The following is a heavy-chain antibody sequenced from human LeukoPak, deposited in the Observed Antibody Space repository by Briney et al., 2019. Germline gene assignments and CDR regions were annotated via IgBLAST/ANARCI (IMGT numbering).Heavy chain of an antibody. J-gene: IGHJ4*02. D-gene: IGHD1-26*01. Sequence: QAGGSLRLSCAASGFTFSSYWMSWVRQAPGKGLEWVANIKQDGSEKYYVDSVKGRFTISRDNAKNSLYLQMNSLRAEDTDVYYCARSIGGYYFDYWGQGTLVTVSS. V-gene: IGHV3-7*01. CDR1: GFTFSSYW. CDR2: IKQDGSEK. CDR3: ARSIGGYYFDY.